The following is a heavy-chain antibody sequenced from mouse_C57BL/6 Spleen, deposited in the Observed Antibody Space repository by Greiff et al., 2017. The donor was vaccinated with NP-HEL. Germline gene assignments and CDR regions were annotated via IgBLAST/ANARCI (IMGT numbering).Heavy chain of an antibody. CDR2: IWTGGGT. Sequence: VKLMESGPGLVAPSQSLSITCTVSGFSLTSYAISWVRQPPGKGLEWLGVIWTGGGTKYNSALKSRLSISKDNTKSQVFLKMNSLQTDDTARYYCARNYGYSKEAWFAYWGQGTLVTVSA. CDR3: ARNYGYSKEAWFAY. CDR1: GFSLTSYA. D-gene: IGHD2-5*01. V-gene: IGHV2-9-1*01. J-gene: IGHJ3*01.